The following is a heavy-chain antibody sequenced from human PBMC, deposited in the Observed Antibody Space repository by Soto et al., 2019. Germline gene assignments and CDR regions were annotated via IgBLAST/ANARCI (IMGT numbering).Heavy chain of an antibody. V-gene: IGHV1-58*02. Sequence: ASVKVSCKASGFTFTSSAMQWVRQARGQRLEWIGWIVVGSGNTNYAQKFQERVTITRDMSTSTAYMELSSLRSEDTAVYYCAARPYITMVRGVIPPYNYYFDYWGQGTLVTVSS. CDR1: GFTFTSSA. J-gene: IGHJ4*02. CDR2: IVVGSGNT. CDR3: AARPYITMVRGVIPPYNYYFDY. D-gene: IGHD3-10*01.